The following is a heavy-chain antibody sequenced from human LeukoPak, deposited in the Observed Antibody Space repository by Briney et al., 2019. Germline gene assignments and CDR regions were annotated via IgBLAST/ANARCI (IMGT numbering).Heavy chain of an antibody. J-gene: IGHJ5*02. CDR3: AREVGYSSSYYGRFDP. D-gene: IGHD6-13*01. Sequence: ASVKVSCKASGYTFTVYYMHWVRQAPGQGLEWLGRINRNSGVPNYAQKFQGRIPMTRETAISTAYMQLSSLRSGDTAVYYCAREVGYSSSYYGRFDPWGQETLVTVSS. CDR2: INRNSGVP. V-gene: IGHV1-2*06. CDR1: GYTFTVYY.